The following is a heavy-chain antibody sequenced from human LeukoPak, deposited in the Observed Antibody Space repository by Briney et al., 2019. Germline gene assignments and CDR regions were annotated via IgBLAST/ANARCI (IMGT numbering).Heavy chain of an antibody. CDR2: ISYDGSNK. D-gene: IGHD2/OR15-2a*01. J-gene: IGHJ4*02. Sequence: GRSLRLSCAASGFTFSSYAMHWVRQAPGKGLEWVAVISYDGSNKYYADSVKGRFTISRDNSKNTLYLQMNSLRAEDTAVYYCARTRGTHISMAYLDSWGQGTLVTVSS. CDR3: ARTRGTHISMAYLDS. V-gene: IGHV3-30*04. CDR1: GFTFSSYA.